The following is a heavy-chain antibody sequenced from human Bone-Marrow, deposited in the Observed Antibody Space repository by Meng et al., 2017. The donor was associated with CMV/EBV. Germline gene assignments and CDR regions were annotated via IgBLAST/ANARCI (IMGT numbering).Heavy chain of an antibody. J-gene: IGHJ5*02. CDR2: ISSSSSYI. CDR1: GFTFSSYS. D-gene: IGHD3-3*01. V-gene: IGHV3-21*01. CDR3: ARDPRVRSFWSVGNWFDP. Sequence: SLRLSCAASGFTFSSYSMNWVRQAPGKGLEWVSSISSSSSYIYYADSVKGRFTISRDNAKNSLYLQMNSLRAEDTAVYYCARDPRVRSFWSVGNWFDPWGQGPLVTVAS.